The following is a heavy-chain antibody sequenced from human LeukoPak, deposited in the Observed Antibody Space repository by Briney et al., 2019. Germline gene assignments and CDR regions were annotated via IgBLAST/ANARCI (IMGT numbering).Heavy chain of an antibody. CDR3: ARDGDSSGYYYPFDY. CDR1: GFTFSSYG. D-gene: IGHD3-22*01. Sequence: GGSLRLSCAASGFTFSSYGMHWVRQAPGKGLEWVAVIWYDGSNKYYADSVKGRFTISRDNSKNTLYLQMNSLRAEDTAVYYCARDGDSSGYYYPFDYWGQGTLVTVSS. CDR2: IWYDGSNK. V-gene: IGHV3-33*08. J-gene: IGHJ4*02.